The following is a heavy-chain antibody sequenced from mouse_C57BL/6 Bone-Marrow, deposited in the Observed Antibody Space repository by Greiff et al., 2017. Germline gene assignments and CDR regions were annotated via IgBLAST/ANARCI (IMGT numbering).Heavy chain of an antibody. V-gene: IGHV1-50*01. Sequence: QVQLQQPGAELVKPGASVKLSCKASGYTFTSSWMQWVKQRPGQGLEWIGEIDPSDSYTNYNQKFTGKATLTVDTSSSTAYMQLSSLTSEDAAVYYCAREGNYGSSSWGQGTTLTVSS. J-gene: IGHJ2*01. D-gene: IGHD1-1*01. CDR2: IDPSDSYT. CDR1: GYTFTSSW. CDR3: AREGNYGSSS.